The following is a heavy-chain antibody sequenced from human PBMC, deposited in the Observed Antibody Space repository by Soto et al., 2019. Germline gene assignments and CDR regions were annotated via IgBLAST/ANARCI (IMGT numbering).Heavy chain of an antibody. V-gene: IGHV4-59*01. J-gene: IGHJ6*02. CDR2: IYYSGST. CDR3: ARDVLVVVADFYYYSYGMAV. D-gene: IGHD2-15*01. CDR1: GGSISSYY. Sequence: SETLSLTCTVSGGSISSYYWSWIRQPPGKGLEWIGYIYYSGSTNYNPSLKSRVTISVDTSKNQFSLKLSSVTAADTAVYYCARDVLVVVADFYYYSYGMAVWGQGTTVTVS.